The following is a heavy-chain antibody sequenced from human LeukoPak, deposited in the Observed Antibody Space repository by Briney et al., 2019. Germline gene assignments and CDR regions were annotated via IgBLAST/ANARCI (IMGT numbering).Heavy chain of an antibody. D-gene: IGHD6-6*01. V-gene: IGHV4-34*01. J-gene: IGHJ5*02. CDR1: GGSFSGYY. CDR3: ARGRLQYSISSSRNWFDP. Sequence: SETLSLTCAVYGGSFSGYYWSWIRQPPGKGLEWIGEINHSGSTNYNPSLKSRVTISVDTSKNQFSLKLSSVTAADTAVYYCARGRLQYSISSSRNWFDPWGQGTLVTVSS. CDR2: INHSGST.